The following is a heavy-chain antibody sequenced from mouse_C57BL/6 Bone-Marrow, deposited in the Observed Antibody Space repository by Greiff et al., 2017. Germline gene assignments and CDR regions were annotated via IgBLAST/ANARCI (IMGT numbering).Heavy chain of an antibody. D-gene: IGHD2-1*01. CDR2: ISSGGSYN. CDR1: GFTFSSYG. J-gene: IGHJ4*01. V-gene: IGHV5-6*01. CDR3: ARHGNYLYYYAKDN. Sequence: EVKLMESGGDLVKPGGSLKLSCAASGFTFSSYGMSWVRQTPDKRLEWVATISSGGSYNYNPDSVKGRFTISGDNAKNTLYLQMISLKSEDTAMYYCARHGNYLYYYAKDNWGQGTSVTVSS.